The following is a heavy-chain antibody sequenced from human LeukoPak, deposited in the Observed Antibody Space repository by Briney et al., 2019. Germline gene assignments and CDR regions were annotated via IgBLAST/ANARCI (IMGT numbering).Heavy chain of an antibody. Sequence: ASVKVSCKASGGTFSSYAISWVRQAPGQGLEWMGKIIPILGIANYAQKFQGRVTITADKSTSTAYMELSSLRSEDTAVYYCARSQGDDQLLAKNWFDPWGQGTLVTVSS. D-gene: IGHD2-2*01. V-gene: IGHV1-69*04. J-gene: IGHJ5*02. CDR1: GGTFSSYA. CDR2: IIPILGIA. CDR3: ARSQGDDQLLAKNWFDP.